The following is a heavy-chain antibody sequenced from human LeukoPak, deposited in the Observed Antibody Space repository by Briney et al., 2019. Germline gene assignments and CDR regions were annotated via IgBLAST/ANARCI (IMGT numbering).Heavy chain of an antibody. V-gene: IGHV3-48*03. J-gene: IGHJ4*02. Sequence: GGSLRLSCAASGFTFSSYEMNWVRQAPGKGLEWVPYISSSGNTIYYADSVKGRYTISRDNGKNSLYLQKNSLRAEDTAIYYCARVYGGWGQGTLVTVSS. CDR2: ISSSGNTI. CDR3: ARVYGG. D-gene: IGHD3-16*01. CDR1: GFTFSSYE.